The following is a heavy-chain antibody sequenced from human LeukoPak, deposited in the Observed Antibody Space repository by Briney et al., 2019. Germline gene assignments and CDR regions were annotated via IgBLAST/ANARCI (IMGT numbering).Heavy chain of an antibody. CDR3: ARGKGADFWSGYYPGHFDY. CDR2: INHSGST. J-gene: IGHJ4*02. Sequence: PSETLSLTCAVYGGSFSGYYWSWIRQPPGKGLEWIGEINHSGSTNYNPSLKSRVTISVDTSKNQFSLKLSSVIAADTAVYYCARGKGADFWSGYYPGHFDYWGQGTLVTVSS. V-gene: IGHV4-34*01. D-gene: IGHD3-3*01. CDR1: GGSFSGYY.